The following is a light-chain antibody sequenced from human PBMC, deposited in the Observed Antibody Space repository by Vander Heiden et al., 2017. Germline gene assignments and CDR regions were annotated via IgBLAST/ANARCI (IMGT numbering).Light chain of an antibody. J-gene: IGLJ2*01. Sequence: TGTSRDVGGYNYVSWYQQHPVKAPTLMIYEVSNRPSGVSNRFSGSKSGNTASLTISELQAEDDADYYCSSYTSSSTPVFGGGTKLTVL. CDR3: SSYTSSSTPV. CDR1: SRDVGGYNY. V-gene: IGLV2-14*01. CDR2: EVS.